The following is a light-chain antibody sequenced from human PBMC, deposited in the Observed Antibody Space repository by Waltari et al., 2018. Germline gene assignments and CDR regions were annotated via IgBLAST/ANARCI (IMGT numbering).Light chain of an antibody. CDR3: QQYFSRPFS. V-gene: IGKV4-1*01. CDR2: WAS. J-gene: IGKJ4*01. CDR1: QSILNVSNNEDC. Sequence: DIVMTQSPDSLAVSLGGRATLHCRSSQSILNVSNNEDCLAWYQRKPGQPPKLLIFWASTRESGVPDRFSGGRSGSDFTLTITSLRPEDVALYFCQQYFSRPFSFGGGTKVEIK.